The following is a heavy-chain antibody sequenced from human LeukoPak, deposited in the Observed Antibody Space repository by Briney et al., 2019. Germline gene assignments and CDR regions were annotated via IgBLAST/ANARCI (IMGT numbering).Heavy chain of an antibody. D-gene: IGHD1-26*01. Sequence: SETLSLTCTVSGGSISSSSDYWGWIRQPPGKGLEWIGSIYYTGSTYYNPSLRSRVAISVDTSKNQFSLKLSSVTAADTAAYYCAIIVRGFLGQGTMVTVSS. J-gene: IGHJ3*01. V-gene: IGHV4-39*01. CDR3: AIIVRGF. CDR1: GGSISSSSDY. CDR2: IYYTGST.